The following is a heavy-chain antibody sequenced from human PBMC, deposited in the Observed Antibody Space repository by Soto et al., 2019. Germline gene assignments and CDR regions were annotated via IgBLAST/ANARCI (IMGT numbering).Heavy chain of an antibody. Sequence: SETLSLTCTVSDASINNDYYYWSWIRQPPGKGLEWIGYIYYTGRTYYNPSLKSRVTISIDTSKDQFSLNLNSLTAADTAVYYCARGGAIADFYFDSWGQGTLVTVSS. V-gene: IGHV4-30-4*01. CDR2: IYYTGRT. J-gene: IGHJ4*02. CDR1: DASINNDYYY. CDR3: ARGGAIADFYFDS. D-gene: IGHD1-26*01.